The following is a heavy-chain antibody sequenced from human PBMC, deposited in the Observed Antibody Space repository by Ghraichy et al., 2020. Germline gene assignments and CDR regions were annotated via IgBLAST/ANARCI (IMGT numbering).Heavy chain of an antibody. CDR2: IYYSGST. CDR1: GGSISSGGYY. D-gene: IGHD3-10*01. CDR3: AREVLVVSSDYYYYYGMDV. J-gene: IGHJ6*02. V-gene: IGHV4-31*03. Sequence: TLSLTCTVSGGSISSGGYYWSWIRQHPGKGLEWIGYIYYSGSTYYNPSLKSRVTISVDTSKNQFSLKLSSVTAADTAVYYCAREVLVVSSDYYYYYGMDVWGQGTTVTVSS.